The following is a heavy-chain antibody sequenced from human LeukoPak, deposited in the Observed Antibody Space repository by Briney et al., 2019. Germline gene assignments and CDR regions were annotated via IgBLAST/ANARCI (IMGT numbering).Heavy chain of an antibody. D-gene: IGHD1-1*01. CDR2: ISSNGGST. J-gene: IGHJ4*02. V-gene: IGHV3-64*01. CDR3: AREGGNVHKYYFDY. Sequence: PGGSLRLSCAASGFTFSSYAMHWVRQAPGNGLEYVSAISSNGGSTYYANSVKGRFTISRDNSKNTLYLQMGSLRAEDMAVYYCAREGGNVHKYYFDYWGQGTLVTVSS. CDR1: GFTFSSYA.